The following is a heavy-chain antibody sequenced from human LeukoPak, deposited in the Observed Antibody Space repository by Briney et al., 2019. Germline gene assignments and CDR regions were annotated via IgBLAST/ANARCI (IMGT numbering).Heavy chain of an antibody. D-gene: IGHD5-18*01. J-gene: IGHJ4*02. CDR3: ARGGKYSYGKFDY. V-gene: IGHV3-48*03. CDR2: ISSSGSTI. Sequence: GGSLRLSCAASGFTFSRYEMNWVRQAPGKGLEWVSYISSSGSTIYYADSVKGRFTVSRDNAKNSLYLQMNSLRAEDTAVYYCARGGKYSYGKFDYWGQGTLVTVSS. CDR1: GFTFSRYE.